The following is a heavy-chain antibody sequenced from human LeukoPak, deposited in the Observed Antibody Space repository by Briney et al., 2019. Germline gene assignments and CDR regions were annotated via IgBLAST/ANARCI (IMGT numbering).Heavy chain of an antibody. J-gene: IGHJ6*02. Sequence: ASVKVCCKASGYTFTSYGISWVRQAPGQGLEWRGWISAYNGNTNYAQKLRGRVTITTDTSTSTAYMELRSLRSDDTAVYYCARRILWFEERKSYCMDVWGQGTMVTVSS. V-gene: IGHV1-18*01. CDR1: GYTFTSYG. CDR2: ISAYNGNT. CDR3: ARRILWFEERKSYCMDV. D-gene: IGHD3-10*01.